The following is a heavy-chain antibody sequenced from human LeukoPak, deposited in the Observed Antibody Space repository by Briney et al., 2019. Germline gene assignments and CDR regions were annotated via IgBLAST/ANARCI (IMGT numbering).Heavy chain of an antibody. Sequence: QPGRSLRLSCAASGFTFDDYAMHWVRQAPGKGLEWVSGISWNSGSIGYADSVKGRFTISRDNAKNSLYLQMNSLRAEDTALYYCAKDIAARRGGLDYWGQGTLVTVSS. V-gene: IGHV3-9*01. CDR2: ISWNSGSI. CDR3: AKDIAARRGGLDY. CDR1: GFTFDDYA. D-gene: IGHD6-6*01. J-gene: IGHJ4*02.